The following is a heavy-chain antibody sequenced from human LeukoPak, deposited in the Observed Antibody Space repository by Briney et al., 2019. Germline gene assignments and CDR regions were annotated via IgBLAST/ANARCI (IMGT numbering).Heavy chain of an antibody. CDR2: IYYSGST. V-gene: IGHV4-39*01. CDR1: GGSISSSGSY. CDR3: ARQTGVTGREFDY. D-gene: IGHD1-20*01. Sequence: SETLSLTCTVSGGSISSSGSYWGWIRQPPGKGLEWIGSIYYSGSTYYNPSLKSRVTISVDTSKNQFSLKLSSVTAADTAVYYCARQTGVTGREFDYWGQGTLVTVSS. J-gene: IGHJ4*02.